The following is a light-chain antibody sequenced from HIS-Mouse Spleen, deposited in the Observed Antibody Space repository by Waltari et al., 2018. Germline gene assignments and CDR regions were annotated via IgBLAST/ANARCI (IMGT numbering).Light chain of an antibody. CDR1: ALPQKY. CDR2: EDS. CDR3: YSTDSSGNHRV. V-gene: IGLV3-10*01. J-gene: IGLJ2*01. Sequence: SYELTQPPSGSVSPGQTARITCSGDALPQKYAHWYQQTSGQAPVLVIYEDSKRPSGIPERFSGSSSGTMATLTISGAQVEDEADYDCYSTDSSGNHRVFGGGTKLTVL.